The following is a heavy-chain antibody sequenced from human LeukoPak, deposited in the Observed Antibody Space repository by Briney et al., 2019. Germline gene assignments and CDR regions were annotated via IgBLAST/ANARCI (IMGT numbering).Heavy chain of an antibody. Sequence: GGSLRLSCAASGFTLSDHYVDWVHQAPGKGLEWVGRTRNKARSYTSEYAASVDGRFTISRDDSKNLLNLQMNSLKAEDTAVYYCARTVTTNYAIDVWGQGTTVTVSS. CDR2: TRNKARSYTS. CDR3: ARTVTTNYAIDV. J-gene: IGHJ6*02. D-gene: IGHD4-17*01. V-gene: IGHV3-72*01. CDR1: GFTLSDHY.